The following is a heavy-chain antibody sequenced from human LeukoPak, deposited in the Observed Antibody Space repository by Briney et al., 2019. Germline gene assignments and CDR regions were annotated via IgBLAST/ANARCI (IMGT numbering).Heavy chain of an antibody. CDR3: AKTVSSSWCFDY. J-gene: IGHJ4*02. CDR2: IRYDGSNK. Sequence: GGSLRLSCAASGFTFSSYGMHWVRQAPGKGLEWVAFIRYDGSNKYYADSVKGRFTISRDNSKNTLYLQMNSLRAEDTAVYYCAKTVSSSWCFDYWGQGTLVTVSS. D-gene: IGHD6-13*01. V-gene: IGHV3-30*02. CDR1: GFTFSSYG.